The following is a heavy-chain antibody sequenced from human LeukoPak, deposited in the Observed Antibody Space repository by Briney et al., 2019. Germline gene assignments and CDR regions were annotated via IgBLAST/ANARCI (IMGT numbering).Heavy chain of an antibody. CDR3: AKVLVTFWSGVI. D-gene: IGHD3-3*01. V-gene: IGHV3-23*01. CDR1: GFSFSSYA. CDR2: ISGSGGST. J-gene: IGHJ3*02. Sequence: GGSLRLSCAASGFSFSSYAMSWVRQAPGKGRKWVSAISGSGGSTYYADSVKGRFTISRDNSKNTLYLQMNSLRAEDTAVYYCAKVLVTFWSGVIWGQGTMVTVSS.